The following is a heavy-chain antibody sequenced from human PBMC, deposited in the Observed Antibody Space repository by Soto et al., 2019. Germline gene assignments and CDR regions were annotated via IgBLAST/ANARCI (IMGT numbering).Heavy chain of an antibody. J-gene: IGHJ6*02. D-gene: IGHD3-22*01. V-gene: IGHV1-69*01. CDR3: ARAGYYDSSGYYWDYYDGMDV. Sequence: QVQLVQSGAEVKKPGSSVKVSCKASGGTFSSYAISWVRQAPGQGLEWMGGIIPIFGTANYAQKFQGRVTITADESTSTAYMELSSLRSEDTAVYYCARAGYYDSSGYYWDYYDGMDVWGQGTTVTVSS. CDR1: GGTFSSYA. CDR2: IIPIFGTA.